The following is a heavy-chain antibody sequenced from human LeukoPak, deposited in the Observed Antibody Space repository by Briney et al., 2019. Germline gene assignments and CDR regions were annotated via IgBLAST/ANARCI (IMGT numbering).Heavy chain of an antibody. Sequence: GGSLRLSCAASGFIFDDHGMHWVRQAPGKGLEWVSGISWSSGIIGYADSVKGRFTISRDNAKNSLYLQMESLRAEDTAVYYCAKDTGSPADAITMEDNAFDIWGQGTMLTVSS. V-gene: IGHV3-9*01. J-gene: IGHJ3*02. CDR3: AKDTGSPADAITMEDNAFDI. CDR2: ISWSSGII. CDR1: GFIFDDHG. D-gene: IGHD3-3*01.